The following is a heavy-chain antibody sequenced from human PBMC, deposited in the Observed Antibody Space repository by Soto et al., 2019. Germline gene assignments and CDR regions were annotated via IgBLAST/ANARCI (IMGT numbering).Heavy chain of an antibody. D-gene: IGHD3-16*01. CDR3: ARDTGGTLGEGKNLLGYYYYMDV. CDR2: IYYSGST. Sequence: ETLSLTCTVSGGSISSYYWSWIRQPPGKGLEWIGYIYYSGSTNYNPSLKSRVTISVDTSKNQFSLKLSSVTAADTAVYYCARDTGGTLGEGKNLLGYYYYMDVCGKVTTVTVSS. V-gene: IGHV4-59*01. J-gene: IGHJ6*03. CDR1: GGSISSYY.